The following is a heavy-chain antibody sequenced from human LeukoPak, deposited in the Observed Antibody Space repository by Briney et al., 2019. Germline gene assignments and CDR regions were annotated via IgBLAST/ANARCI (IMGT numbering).Heavy chain of an antibody. CDR2: ISAYNGNT. V-gene: IGHV1-18*01. Sequence: ASVKVSCKASDYTFTSYGISWVRQAPGQGLEWMGWISAYNGNTNYAQKLQGRVTMTTDTSTSTAYMELRSLRSDDTAVYYCARVGLGYCSSTSCPNFDYWGQGTLVTVSS. CDR3: ARVGLGYCSSTSCPNFDY. J-gene: IGHJ4*02. CDR1: DYTFTSYG. D-gene: IGHD2-2*01.